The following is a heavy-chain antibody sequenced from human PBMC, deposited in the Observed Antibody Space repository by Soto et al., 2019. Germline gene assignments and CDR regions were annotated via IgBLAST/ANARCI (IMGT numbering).Heavy chain of an antibody. CDR2: ISAYNGNT. Sequence: ASVKVSCKASGYTFTSYGISWVRQAPGQGLEWMGWISAYNGNTNYAQKLQGRVTMTTDTSTSTAYMELRSLRSDDTAVYYCARDLTMVRGVTTIDPWGQGTLVTVSS. J-gene: IGHJ5*02. CDR3: ARDLTMVRGVTTIDP. D-gene: IGHD3-10*01. V-gene: IGHV1-18*01. CDR1: GYTFTSYG.